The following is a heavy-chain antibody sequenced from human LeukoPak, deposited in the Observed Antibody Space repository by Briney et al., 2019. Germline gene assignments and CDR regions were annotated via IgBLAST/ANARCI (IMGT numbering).Heavy chain of an antibody. J-gene: IGHJ4*02. Sequence: SETLSLTCTVSAXSISSGGYYWSSIRQHPGKGLEWIGYIYYSGSTYYNPSLKSRLSISVDTSQNQFSLKLSSVTAADAAVYYCASSRAGYLFDYWGRGTLVTVSS. D-gene: IGHD5-24*01. CDR3: ASSRAGYLFDY. CDR2: IYYSGST. CDR1: AXSISSGGYY. V-gene: IGHV4-31*03.